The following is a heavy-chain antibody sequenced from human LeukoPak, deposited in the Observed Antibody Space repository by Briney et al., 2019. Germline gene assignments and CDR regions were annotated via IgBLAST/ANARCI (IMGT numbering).Heavy chain of an antibody. CDR1: GYSISTCYH. V-gene: IGHV4-38-2*01. Sequence: SETLSLTCAVSGYSISTCYHWGWIRQPPGKGLEWIGTISHRGTTYYNLSLKSRLTISVDTSNNQFSLKLISVTAADTAVYYCARGGEFYYDSSHYWGQGILVTVSS. CDR3: ARGGEFYYDSSHY. D-gene: IGHD3-22*01. J-gene: IGHJ4*02. CDR2: ISHRGTT.